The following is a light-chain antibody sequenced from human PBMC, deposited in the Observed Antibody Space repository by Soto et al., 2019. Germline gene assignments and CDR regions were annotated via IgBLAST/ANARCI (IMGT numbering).Light chain of an antibody. Sequence: DIQMTQSPASLSASLGDRVTITCRASQGISDYLGWYQQKPGKAPKSLIYSASSLQSGVSSKFSGSVSGTDFTLTITDMQPDDFATYYCQQYYRYPWTFGQGTKVDIK. CDR1: QGISDY. CDR2: SAS. J-gene: IGKJ1*01. CDR3: QQYYRYPWT. V-gene: IGKV1-16*02.